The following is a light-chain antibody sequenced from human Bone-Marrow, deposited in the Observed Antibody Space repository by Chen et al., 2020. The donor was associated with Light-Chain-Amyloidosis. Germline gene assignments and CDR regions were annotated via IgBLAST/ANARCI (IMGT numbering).Light chain of an antibody. Sequence: QSVLTQPASVSGSPGQAITISCTGTSSDVGCNNHVSWYQQHSDKAPKLMIYEVTNRPSWVPDRFSGSKADNTASLTISGLQNEEEADYCCSSYTMTSTLVFGSGTRVTVL. V-gene: IGLV2-14*01. CDR2: EVT. CDR1: SSDVGCNNH. J-gene: IGLJ1*01. CDR3: SSYTMTSTLV.